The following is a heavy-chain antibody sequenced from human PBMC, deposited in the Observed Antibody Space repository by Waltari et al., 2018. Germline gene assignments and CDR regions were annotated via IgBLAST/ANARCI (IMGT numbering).Heavy chain of an antibody. Sequence: QVQLVQSGAEVKKPGASVKVSCKASGYTFDTYAVHWVRQAPGQRLEWMGWINVGNVNTKYSQKFQGRVTITRDTSASTAYMDLTSLRSEDSAVYYCARVPYYFGSSPPFDPWGQGTLVTVFS. J-gene: IGHJ5*02. V-gene: IGHV1-3*01. CDR1: GYTFDTYA. CDR3: ARVPYYFGSSPPFDP. D-gene: IGHD3-10*01. CDR2: INVGNVNT.